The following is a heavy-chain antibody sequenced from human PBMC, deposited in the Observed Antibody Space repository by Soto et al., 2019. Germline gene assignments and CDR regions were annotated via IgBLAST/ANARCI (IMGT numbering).Heavy chain of an antibody. D-gene: IGHD3-10*01. J-gene: IGHJ4*02. CDR2: INGDGSGT. CDR3: ARGIFGSGTANDY. Sequence: EVQLVESGGGLVQPGGSLRLSCAASGFTFSGSWMHWVRQAPGKGLVWVSRINGDGSGTSYADFVKGRFTISRDDAKTTLFLQMIGLSAEDTAVYYCARGIFGSGTANDYWGQGTLVTVSS. V-gene: IGHV3-74*01. CDR1: GFTFSGSW.